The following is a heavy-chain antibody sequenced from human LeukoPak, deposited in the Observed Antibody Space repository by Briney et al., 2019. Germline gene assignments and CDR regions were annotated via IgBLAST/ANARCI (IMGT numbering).Heavy chain of an antibody. D-gene: IGHD6-19*01. CDR2: INPNSGGT. V-gene: IGHV1-2*02. J-gene: IGHJ4*02. Sequence: ASVKVSCKASGYTFTGYYMYWVRQAPGQGLEWMGWINPNSGGTNCAQKFQDRVTMTRDTSISTAYMELNRLTSDDTAVYYCATRWGYSSGWYFDHWGQGTLVTVSS. CDR3: ATRWGYSSGWYFDH. CDR1: GYTFTGYY.